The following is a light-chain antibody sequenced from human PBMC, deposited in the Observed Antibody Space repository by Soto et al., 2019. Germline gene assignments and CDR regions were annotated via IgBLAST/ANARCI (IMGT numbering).Light chain of an antibody. J-gene: IGKJ5*01. CDR3: QHYNDWPIT. V-gene: IGKV3-15*01. CDR1: QSVGSL. CDR2: RAS. Sequence: EIVLTQSPGTLSLSPGERATLSCRASQSVGSLLAWYQQKPGQAPRLLIYRASTRATGISGRFSGSGSGTEFTLTITSLQSEDFAVYYCQHYNDWPITFGQGTRLEIK.